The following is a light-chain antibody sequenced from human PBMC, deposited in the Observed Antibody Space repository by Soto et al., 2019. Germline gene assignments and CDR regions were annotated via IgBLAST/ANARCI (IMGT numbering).Light chain of an antibody. CDR2: DAS. V-gene: IGKV1-5*01. J-gene: IGKJ1*01. CDR3: QQYNSYWT. CDR1: QSISNW. Sequence: DIKMTQSPSTLPASVGDRVTITCRASQSISNWLAWYQQKPGKAPKLLIYDASSLESGVPSRFSGSGSGTEFTLTISSLQPDDFATYYCQQYNSYWTFGQGTK.